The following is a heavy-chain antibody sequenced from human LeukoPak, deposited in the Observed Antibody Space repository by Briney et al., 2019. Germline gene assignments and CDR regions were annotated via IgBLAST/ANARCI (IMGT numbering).Heavy chain of an antibody. V-gene: IGHV3-7*03. CDR1: GFTFSSYW. J-gene: IGHJ6*03. D-gene: IGHD2-21*02. Sequence: GGSLRLSCAASGFTFSSYWMSWVRQAPGKGLEWVANIKQDGSEKYYVDSVKGRFTISRGNAKNSLYLQMNSLRAEDTALYYCARMAVTNYYYYYMDVWGKGTTVTVSS. CDR2: IKQDGSEK. CDR3: ARMAVTNYYYYYMDV.